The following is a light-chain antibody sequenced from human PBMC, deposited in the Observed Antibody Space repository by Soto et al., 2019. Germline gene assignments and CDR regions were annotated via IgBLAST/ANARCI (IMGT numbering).Light chain of an antibody. J-gene: IGLJ1*01. V-gene: IGLV2-14*01. Sequence: QSALTQPASVSGSPGQSITISCTGTSSDVGGYNFVSWYQQYPGKAPKLMIHDVTSRPSGVSNRFSGSKSGTTASLTISGLQAEDEADYYCCSYASSTSYVFGTGTKV. CDR1: SSDVGGYNF. CDR3: CSYASSTSYV. CDR2: DVT.